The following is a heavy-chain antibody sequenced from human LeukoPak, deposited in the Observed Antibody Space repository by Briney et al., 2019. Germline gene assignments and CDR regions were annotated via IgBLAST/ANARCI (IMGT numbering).Heavy chain of an antibody. CDR1: GYSLSSGYY. Sequence: SETLSLTCTVSGYSLSSGYYWGWIRQPPGKGLEWIGSVDHSGGTYYNPSLRSRVSISVDTSKNQFSLKLSSVTAADTAVYYCANGYRYCSNTRCDFDYWGQGTLVTVSS. D-gene: IGHD2-2*01. CDR2: VDHSGGT. V-gene: IGHV4-38-2*02. J-gene: IGHJ4*02. CDR3: ANGYRYCSNTRCDFDY.